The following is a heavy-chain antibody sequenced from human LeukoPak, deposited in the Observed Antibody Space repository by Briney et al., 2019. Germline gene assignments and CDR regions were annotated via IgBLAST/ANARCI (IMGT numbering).Heavy chain of an antibody. CDR1: GFTFSSYG. CDR2: ISGSGGST. D-gene: IGHD3-10*01. J-gene: IGHJ5*02. V-gene: IGHV3-23*01. CDR3: AKDYSKTSYYGSGTYYRPNWFDP. Sequence: GGSLRLSCAASGFTFSSYGMSWVRQAPGKGLEWVSAISGSGGSTYYADSVKGRFTISRDNSKNTLYLQMNSLRPDDTAVYYCAKDYSKTSYYGSGTYYRPNWFDPWGQGTLVTVSS.